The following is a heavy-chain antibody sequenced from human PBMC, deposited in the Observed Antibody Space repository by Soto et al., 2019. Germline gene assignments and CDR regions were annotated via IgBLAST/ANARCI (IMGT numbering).Heavy chain of an antibody. CDR1: GGSISSSSYY. J-gene: IGHJ4*02. CDR3: ASYSSSSFPFDY. V-gene: IGHV4-39*01. D-gene: IGHD6-6*01. Sequence: SETLSLTCTVSGGSISSSSYYWGWIRQPPGKGLEWIGSIYYSGSTYYNPSLKSRVTISVDTSKDQFSLKLSSVTAADTAVYYCASYSSSSFPFDYWGQGTLVTVSS. CDR2: IYYSGST.